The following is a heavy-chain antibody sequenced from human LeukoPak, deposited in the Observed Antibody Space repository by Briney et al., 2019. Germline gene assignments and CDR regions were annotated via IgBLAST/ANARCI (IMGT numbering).Heavy chain of an antibody. CDR2: IYYSGST. CDR1: GGSISSYY. D-gene: IGHD3-22*01. CDR3: ARGPFDSSGYYPSYWYFDL. V-gene: IGHV4-59*01. J-gene: IGHJ2*01. Sequence: SETLSLTCTVSGGSISSYYWSWIRQPPGKGLEWIGYIYYSGSTNYNPSLKSRVTISVDTSKNQFSLKLSSVTAADTAVYYCARGPFDSSGYYPSYWYFDLWGRGTLVTVSS.